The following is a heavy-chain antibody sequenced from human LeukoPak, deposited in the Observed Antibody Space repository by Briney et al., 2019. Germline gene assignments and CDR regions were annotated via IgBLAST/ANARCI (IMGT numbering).Heavy chain of an antibody. J-gene: IGHJ6*02. CDR3: ARGQVRYSSSWYGG. V-gene: IGHV4-59*12. D-gene: IGHD6-13*01. CDR1: GGFISSYY. Sequence: SETLSLTCTVSGGFISSYYWSWIRQPPGKGLEWIGYIYYSGSTNYNPSLKSRVSISVDTSKNQFPLKLSSVTAADTAVYYCARGQVRYSSSWYGGWGQGTTVTVS. CDR2: IYYSGST.